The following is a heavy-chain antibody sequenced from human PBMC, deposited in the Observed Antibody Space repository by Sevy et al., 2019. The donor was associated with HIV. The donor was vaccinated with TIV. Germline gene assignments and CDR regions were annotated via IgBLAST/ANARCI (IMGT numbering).Heavy chain of an antibody. D-gene: IGHD5-12*01. V-gene: IGHV3-48*01. Sequence: GGSLRLSCAASGFTFSSYSMNWVRQAPGKGLEWVSYISSSSSTIYYADSVKGRFTISRDNAKNSLYMQMNSLRAEDTAVYYCARFGGSWQGGGYELAGYPPSGHYYYYMDVWGKGTTVTVSS. CDR2: ISSSSSTI. J-gene: IGHJ6*03. CDR3: ARFGGSWQGGGYELAGYPPSGHYYYYMDV. CDR1: GFTFSSYS.